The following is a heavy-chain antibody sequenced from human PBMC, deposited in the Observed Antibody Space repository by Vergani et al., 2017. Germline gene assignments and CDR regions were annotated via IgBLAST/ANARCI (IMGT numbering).Heavy chain of an antibody. Sequence: EVQLVESGGGLVQPGRSLRLSCAASGFTFDDYAMSWVRQAPGKGLEWVSGINWNSDSIAYADSVKGRFTISRDNAKNSLYLQMNSLRAEDTALYYCVKDIAASGNYWYFDLWGRGTLVTVSS. CDR1: GFTFDDYA. D-gene: IGHD6-13*01. J-gene: IGHJ2*01. CDR2: INWNSDSI. V-gene: IGHV3-9*01. CDR3: VKDIAASGNYWYFDL.